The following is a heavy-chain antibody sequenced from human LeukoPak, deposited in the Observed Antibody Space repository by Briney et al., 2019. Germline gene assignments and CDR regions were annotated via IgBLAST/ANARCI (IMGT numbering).Heavy chain of an antibody. V-gene: IGHV3-7*01. J-gene: IGHJ4*02. CDR3: AGGDDFDF. Sequence: PGGSLRLSCAASGFTFSTYWTTWVRQAPGKGLEWVANIKQDGSEKYYVDSVKGRFTISRDNAKNSLYLQMNNLRAEDTAVYYCAGGDDFDFWGQGTLVTVSS. CDR1: GFTFSTYW. CDR2: IKQDGSEK. D-gene: IGHD3-10*01.